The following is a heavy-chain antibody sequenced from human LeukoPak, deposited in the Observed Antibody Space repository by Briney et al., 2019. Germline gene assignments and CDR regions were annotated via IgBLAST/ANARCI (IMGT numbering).Heavy chain of an antibody. D-gene: IGHD3-22*01. CDR3: ARGPEYYDSSGPLFDY. Sequence: GASVKVSCKASGYTFTSYYMHWVRQAPGQGLEWMGIINPSGGSTSYAQKFQGRVTMTRDMSTSTVYMELSRLRSDDTAVYYCARGPEYYDSSGPLFDYWGQGTLVTVSS. J-gene: IGHJ4*02. CDR2: INPSGGST. V-gene: IGHV1-46*01. CDR1: GYTFTSYY.